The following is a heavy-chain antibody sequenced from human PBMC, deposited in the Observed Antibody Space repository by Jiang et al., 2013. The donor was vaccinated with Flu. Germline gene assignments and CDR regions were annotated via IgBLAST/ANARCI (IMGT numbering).Heavy chain of an antibody. CDR1: GFTFSNYY. D-gene: IGHD4-17*01. V-gene: IGHV3-21*01. Sequence: KPGGSLRLSCAASGFTFSNYYMNWVRQAPGKGLEWVSSISSGRSYIYYADSVRGRFTISRDNAKNSLYLQMDSLRAEDTAVYYCAREWEDYGDYANWYFDLWGRGTLVTVSS. J-gene: IGHJ2*01. CDR3: AREWEDYGDYANWYFDL. CDR2: ISSGRSYI.